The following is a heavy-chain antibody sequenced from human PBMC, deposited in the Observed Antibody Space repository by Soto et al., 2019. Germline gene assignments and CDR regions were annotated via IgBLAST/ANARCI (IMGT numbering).Heavy chain of an antibody. J-gene: IGHJ4*02. Sequence: PGGSLKISCQVSGYTFTNFWITWLRQMPGKGLEWMGIIYPGDSDTRYSPSFQGQVTISTDKSISTAYLQWSSLKASDTAMYYCARGARAYRAHDYWGQGTLVTVSS. V-gene: IGHV5-51*01. CDR3: ARGARAYRAHDY. CDR1: GYTFTNFW. CDR2: IYPGDSDT. D-gene: IGHD3-10*01.